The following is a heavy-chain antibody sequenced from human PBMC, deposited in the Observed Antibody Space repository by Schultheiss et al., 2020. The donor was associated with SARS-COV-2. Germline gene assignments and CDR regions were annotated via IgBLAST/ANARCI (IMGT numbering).Heavy chain of an antibody. Sequence: GGSLRLSCAASGFTFSSFGMHWVRQAPGKGLEWVAVIWYDGSHKYYADSVNGRFTISRDNSKNTVSLQMNSLTPEDTALYYCAKDGAYYDIMTGTSRRGLFDSWGQGTLVTVSS. J-gene: IGHJ4*02. CDR3: AKDGAYYDIMTGTSRRGLFDS. D-gene: IGHD3-9*01. CDR1: GFTFSSFG. V-gene: IGHV3-30*02. CDR2: IWYDGSHK.